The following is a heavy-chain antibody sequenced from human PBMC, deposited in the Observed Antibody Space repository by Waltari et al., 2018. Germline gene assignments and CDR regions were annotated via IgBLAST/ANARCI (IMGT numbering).Heavy chain of an antibody. D-gene: IGHD4-4*01. Sequence: VQLLESGGGLVQPGGSLRLSCAASGFTFTNYGLSWVRQAPGKGLGWIGSIYSSGSTYYNPSLKSRVTISVDTSKNQFSLKLSSVTAADTAVYYCARDPPTVTTYYGMDVWGQGTTVTVSS. J-gene: IGHJ6*02. CDR1: GFTFTNYG. CDR3: ARDPPTVTTYYGMDV. V-gene: IGHV4-38-2*02. CDR2: IYSSGST.